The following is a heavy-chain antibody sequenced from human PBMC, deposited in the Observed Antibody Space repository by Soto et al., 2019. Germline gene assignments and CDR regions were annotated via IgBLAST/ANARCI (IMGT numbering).Heavy chain of an antibody. V-gene: IGHV1-69*06. CDR2: IIPIFGTA. D-gene: IGHD1-26*01. CDR3: ARGSSGSYYAHFDY. J-gene: IGHJ4*02. CDR1: GCAFISYA. Sequence: SVKVSRTDSGCAFISYAISLLLQGLGQGLEWMGGIIPIFGTANYAQKFQGRVTITADKSTSTAYMELSSLRSEDTAVYYCARGSSGSYYAHFDYWGQGTLVTVSS.